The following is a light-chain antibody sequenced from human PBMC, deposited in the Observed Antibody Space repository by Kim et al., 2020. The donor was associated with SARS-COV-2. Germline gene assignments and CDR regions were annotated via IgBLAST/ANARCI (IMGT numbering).Light chain of an antibody. CDR3: QQRSNWPLT. CDR1: QSVSSY. J-gene: IGKJ4*01. Sequence: EIVLTQSPATLSLSPGERATLSCRASQSVSSYFAWYQQKPGQAPRLLIYDASNRATGIPARFSGSGSGTDFTLTISSLEPEDFGVYYCQQRSNWPLTFGGETKVDIK. CDR2: DAS. V-gene: IGKV3-11*01.